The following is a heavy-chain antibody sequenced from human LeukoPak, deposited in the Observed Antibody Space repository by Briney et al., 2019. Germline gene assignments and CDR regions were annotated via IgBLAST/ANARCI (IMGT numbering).Heavy chain of an antibody. CDR2: IYYSGST. Sequence: PSETLSLTCTVSGGSVSSNTYYWSWIRQPPGKGLEWIGYIYYSGSTNYNPSLKSRVTISVDTSKNQFSLKLSSVTAADTAVYYCARGPYDDILTGFPYWGQGTLVTVSS. CDR1: GGSVSSNTYY. D-gene: IGHD3-9*01. CDR3: ARGPYDDILTGFPY. V-gene: IGHV4-61*01. J-gene: IGHJ4*02.